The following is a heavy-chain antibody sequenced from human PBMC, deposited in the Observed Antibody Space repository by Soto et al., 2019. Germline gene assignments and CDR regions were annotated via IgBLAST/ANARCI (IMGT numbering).Heavy chain of an antibody. D-gene: IGHD3-3*01. J-gene: IGHJ6*02. Sequence: SVKVSCKASGGTFSSYAISWVRQAPGQGLEWMGGIIPIFGTANYAQKFQGRVTITADKSTSTAYTELSSLRSEDTAVYYCASSNYDFWSGYRSYYYYGMDVWGQGTTVTVSS. CDR1: GGTFSSYA. CDR3: ASSNYDFWSGYRSYYYYGMDV. V-gene: IGHV1-69*06. CDR2: IIPIFGTA.